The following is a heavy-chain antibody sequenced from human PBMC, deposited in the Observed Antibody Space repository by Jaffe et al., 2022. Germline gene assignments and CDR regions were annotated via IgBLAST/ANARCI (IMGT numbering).Heavy chain of an antibody. J-gene: IGHJ4*02. D-gene: IGHD2-15*01. CDR3: ARGVVASPGALYDRGRHFDY. CDR2: INHSGST. V-gene: IGHV4-34*01. Sequence: QVQLQQWGAGLLKPSETLSLTCAVYGGSFSGYYWSWIRQPPGKGLEWIGEINHSGSTNYNPSLKSRVTISVDTSKNQFSLKLSSVTAADTAVYYCARGVVASPGALYDRGRHFDYWGQGTLVTVSS. CDR1: GGSFSGYY.